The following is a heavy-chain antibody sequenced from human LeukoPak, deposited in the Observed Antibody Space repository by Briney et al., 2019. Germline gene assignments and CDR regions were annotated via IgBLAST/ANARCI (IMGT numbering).Heavy chain of an antibody. CDR1: GFTVSSNY. Sequence: PGGSLRLSCAASGFTVSSNYMRWVRQAPGKGLEWVAVIWYDGSNKYYADSVKGRFTISRDNSKNTLYLQMNSLRAEDTAVYYCARNTRGDIVGARSYYYGMDVWGQGTTVTVSS. CDR2: IWYDGSNK. V-gene: IGHV3-33*08. CDR3: ARNTRGDIVGARSYYYGMDV. D-gene: IGHD1-26*01. J-gene: IGHJ6*02.